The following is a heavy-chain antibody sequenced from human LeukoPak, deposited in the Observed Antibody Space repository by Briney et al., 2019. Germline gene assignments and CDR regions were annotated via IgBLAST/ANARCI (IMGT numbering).Heavy chain of an antibody. J-gene: IGHJ3*02. V-gene: IGHV4-34*01. CDR1: GGSFSGYY. D-gene: IGHD1-26*01. Sequence: SETLSLTCAVYGGSFSGYYWSWIRQPPGKGLEWIGEINHSGSTNYNPSLKSRVTISVDTSKNQFSLKLSSVTAADTAVYYCASGGADDAFDIWGQGTMVTVSS. CDR3: ASGGADDAFDI. CDR2: INHSGST.